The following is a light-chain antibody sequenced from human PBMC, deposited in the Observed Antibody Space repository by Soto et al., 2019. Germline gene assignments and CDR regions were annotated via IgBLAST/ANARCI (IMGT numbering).Light chain of an antibody. CDR2: GAS. CDR1: QSISSSY. V-gene: IGKV3-20*01. Sequence: EIVLTQSPGTLSLSPGERATLSCRANQSISSSYLAIAWYQQKPGQPPRLLIYGASSRATGIPDRFSGSGSATDFTLTISRLEPEDFAVYYCQQHDTSPWTFDQGTRVEIK. J-gene: IGKJ1*01. CDR3: QQHDTSPWT.